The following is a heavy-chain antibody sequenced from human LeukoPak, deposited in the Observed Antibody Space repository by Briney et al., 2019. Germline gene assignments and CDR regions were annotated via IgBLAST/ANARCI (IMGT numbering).Heavy chain of an antibody. J-gene: IGHJ4*02. Sequence: GGSLRLTCVASGFTITNNWMYWVRQAPGRGLVWVSRIKNDESTAVYADSVKGRFTISRDNARTSLFLQMNSLRSEDSAVYFCAKQESRGAPYYLESWGQGTLVTVSS. CDR2: IKNDESTA. CDR3: AKQESRGAPYYLES. V-gene: IGHV3-74*03. CDR1: GFTITNNW. D-gene: IGHD1-26*01.